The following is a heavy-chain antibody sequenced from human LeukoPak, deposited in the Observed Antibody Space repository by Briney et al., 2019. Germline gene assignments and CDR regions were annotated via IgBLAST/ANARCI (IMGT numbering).Heavy chain of an antibody. Sequence: GGSLRLSCAASGFTFSSYWMSWVRRAPGKGLEWVANIKQDGSEKYYVDSVKGRFTISRDNAKNSLYLQMNSLRAEDTAVYYCAREGSEMATNYDAFDIWGQGTMVTVSS. CDR1: GFTFSSYW. V-gene: IGHV3-7*01. CDR3: AREGSEMATNYDAFDI. J-gene: IGHJ3*02. D-gene: IGHD5-24*01. CDR2: IKQDGSEK.